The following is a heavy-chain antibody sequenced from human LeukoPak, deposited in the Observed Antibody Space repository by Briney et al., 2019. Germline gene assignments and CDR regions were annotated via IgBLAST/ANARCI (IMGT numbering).Heavy chain of an antibody. V-gene: IGHV1-69*06. J-gene: IGHJ4*02. CDR1: GGTFSSYA. Sequence: ASVKVSCKASGGTFSSYAISWVRQAPGQGLEWMGGIIPIFGTANYAQKFQGRVTITADKSTNTAYMELSGLRSEDTAVYYCAREEQSYFDYWGQGTLVTVSS. D-gene: IGHD6-19*01. CDR2: IIPIFGTA. CDR3: AREEQSYFDY.